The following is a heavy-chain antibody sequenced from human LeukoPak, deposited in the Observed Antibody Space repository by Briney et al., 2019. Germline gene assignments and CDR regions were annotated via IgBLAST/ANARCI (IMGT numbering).Heavy chain of an antibody. J-gene: IGHJ4*02. CDR3: ARDGAATFPDY. CDR1: GGSMSSFY. Sequence: SETLSLTCTVSGGSMSSFYWSWTRQSAGKGLEYIGRIYASGSTDYSPSLMSRVTMSLDTSRNQFSLRLTSVTAADTAIYYCARDGAATFPDYWGQGTLVTVSS. CDR2: IYASGST. V-gene: IGHV4-4*07. D-gene: IGHD1-26*01.